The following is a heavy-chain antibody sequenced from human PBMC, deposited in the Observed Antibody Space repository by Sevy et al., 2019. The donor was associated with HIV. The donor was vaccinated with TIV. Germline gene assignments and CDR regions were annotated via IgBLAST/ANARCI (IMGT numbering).Heavy chain of an antibody. V-gene: IGHV4-30-2*01. D-gene: IGHD4-17*01. J-gene: IGHJ3*02. CDR1: GGSISRGGYS. CDR3: ARGDDYGDAFDI. CDR2: IYHSGCT. Sequence: SETLSLTCAVSGGSISRGGYSWSWIRQPPGKGLEWIGYIYHSGCTYYNPSLKSRVTISVDRSKNQFSLKLSSVTAADTAVYYCARGDDYGDAFDIWGQGTMVTVSS.